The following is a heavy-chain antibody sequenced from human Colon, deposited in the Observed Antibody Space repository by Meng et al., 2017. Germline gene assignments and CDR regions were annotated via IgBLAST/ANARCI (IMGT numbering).Heavy chain of an antibody. D-gene: IGHD5-18*01. V-gene: IGHV3-15*01. CDR1: GFTFSNSW. CDR2: IKSKTDGETT. CDR3: TTARLVDTAMVYYFDY. Sequence: GESLKISCAASGFTFSNSWMSWVRQAPGKGLEWVGRIKSKTDGETTDYAEPVKGSFTISRDDSKNTLYLQMNSLKTEDTAVYYCTTARLVDTAMVYYFDYWGQGTLVTVSS. J-gene: IGHJ4*02.